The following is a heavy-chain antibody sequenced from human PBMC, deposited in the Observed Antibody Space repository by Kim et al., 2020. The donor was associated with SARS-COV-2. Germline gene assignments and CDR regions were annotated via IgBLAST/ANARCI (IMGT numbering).Heavy chain of an antibody. V-gene: IGHV6-1*01. D-gene: IGHD6-13*01. J-gene: IGHJ4*02. CDR3: ARGPYSSSWFWDY. Sequence: YAVSVKSRITINPDTSKNQFSLQLNSVTPEDTAVYYCARGPYSSSWFWDYWGQGTLVTVSS.